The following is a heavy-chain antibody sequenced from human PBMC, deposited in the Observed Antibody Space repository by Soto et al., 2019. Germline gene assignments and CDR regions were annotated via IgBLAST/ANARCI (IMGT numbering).Heavy chain of an antibody. CDR3: ARDKGYYYGSGIYYYYYGMDV. CDR2: IIPIFGTA. V-gene: IGHV1-69*06. J-gene: IGHJ6*02. D-gene: IGHD3-10*01. Sequence: GASVKVSCKASGGTLSSYAISWVRQGPGQGLEWMGGIIPIFGTANYAQKFQGGVAITADKSTSTAYMELSSLRSEDTAVYYCARDKGYYYGSGIYYYYYGMDVWGQGTTVTVSS. CDR1: GGTLSSYA.